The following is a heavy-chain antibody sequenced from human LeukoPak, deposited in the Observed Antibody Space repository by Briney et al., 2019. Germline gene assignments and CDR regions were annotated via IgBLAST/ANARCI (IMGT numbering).Heavy chain of an antibody. V-gene: IGHV1-46*01. CDR1: GYTFTSYY. CDR2: INPSGGST. D-gene: IGHD1/OR15-1a*01. Sequence: EASVTVSCKASGYTFTSYYMHWVRQAPGQGLEWMGIINPSGGSTSYAQKFQGRVTMTRDTSTSTVYMELSSLRSEDTAVYYCARDANKNEYFQHWGQGTLVTVSS. J-gene: IGHJ1*01. CDR3: ARDANKNEYFQH.